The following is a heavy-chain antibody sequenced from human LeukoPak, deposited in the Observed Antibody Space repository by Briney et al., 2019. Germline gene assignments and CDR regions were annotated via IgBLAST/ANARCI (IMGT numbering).Heavy chain of an antibody. D-gene: IGHD3-22*01. CDR1: GFTFSSYS. J-gene: IGHJ6*03. CDR3: ARDHDSSGYQFPGYYYYYYMDV. V-gene: IGHV3-21*01. CDR2: ISSSSSYI. Sequence: GGSLRLSCAASGFTFSSYSMNWVRQAPGKGLEWVSSISSSSSYIYYADSVKGRFTISRDNAKNSLYLQMNSLRAEDTAVYYCARDHDSSGYQFPGYYYYYYMDVWGKGTTVTVSS.